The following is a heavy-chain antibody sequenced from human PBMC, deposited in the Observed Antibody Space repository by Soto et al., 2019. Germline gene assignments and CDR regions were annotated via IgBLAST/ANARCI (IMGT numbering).Heavy chain of an antibody. Sequence: SVKVSCKASGGTFSSYAISWVRQAPGQGLEWMGRIIPIFGTANYAQKFQGRVTITADKSTSTAYMELSSLRSEDTAVYYCASDNWNHRPTYYYYGMDVWGQGTTVTVSS. CDR1: GGTFSSYA. V-gene: IGHV1-69*06. CDR2: IIPIFGTA. D-gene: IGHD1-20*01. J-gene: IGHJ6*02. CDR3: ASDNWNHRPTYYYYGMDV.